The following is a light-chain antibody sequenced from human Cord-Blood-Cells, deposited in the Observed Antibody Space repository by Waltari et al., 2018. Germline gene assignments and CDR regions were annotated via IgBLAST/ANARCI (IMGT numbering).Light chain of an antibody. CDR1: QSISSY. J-gene: IGKJ4*01. Sequence: DIQMTQSPSSLSASVGDRVTITCRASQSISSYLNWYQQKPRKAPKLLIYAASSLQSGVPSRFSGSGSGTDFTRTISSLQPEDFATYYCQQSYSTPLLTFGGGTKVEIK. CDR3: QQSYSTPLLT. CDR2: AAS. V-gene: IGKV1-39*01.